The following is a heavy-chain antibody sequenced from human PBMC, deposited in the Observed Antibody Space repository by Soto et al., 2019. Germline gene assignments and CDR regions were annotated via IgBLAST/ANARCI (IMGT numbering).Heavy chain of an antibody. D-gene: IGHD3-9*01. Sequence: GASVKVSCKASGYTFTSYAMHWVRQAPGQRLEWMGWINAGNGNTKYSQKFQGRVTITRDTSASTAYMELSSLRSEDTAVYYCARECLDDILTGYYYYMDVWAKGNTVTVSS. CDR2: INAGNGNT. J-gene: IGHJ6*03. CDR1: GYTFTSYA. V-gene: IGHV1-3*01. CDR3: ARECLDDILTGYYYYMDV.